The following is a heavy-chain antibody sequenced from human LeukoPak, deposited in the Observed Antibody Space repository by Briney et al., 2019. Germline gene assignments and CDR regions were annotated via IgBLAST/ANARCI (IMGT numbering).Heavy chain of an antibody. D-gene: IGHD3-10*01. J-gene: IGHJ4*02. CDR2: INPSGGST. V-gene: IGHV1-46*01. CDR3: AREGSGSPPHFDY. CDR1: GYTFTSYY. Sequence: ASVTVSCTASGYTFTSYYMHWVRQAPGQGLEWMGIINPSGGSTSYAQKFQGRVTMTRDTFTSTVYMELSSLRSEDTAVYYCAREGSGSPPHFDYWGQGTLVTVSS.